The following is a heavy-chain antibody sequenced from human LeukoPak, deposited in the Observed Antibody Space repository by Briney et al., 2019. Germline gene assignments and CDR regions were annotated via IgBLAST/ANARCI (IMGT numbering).Heavy chain of an antibody. J-gene: IGHJ4*02. CDR3: ATAPNDFWSGYSLGFDY. CDR2: FDPEDGET. V-gene: IGHV1-24*01. Sequence: ASVKVSCKVSGYTLTELSMHWVRQAPGKGLEWMGGFDPEDGETIYAQKFQGRVTMTEDTSTDTAYMELSSPRSEDTAVYYCATAPNDFWSGYSLGFDYWGQGTLVTVSS. CDR1: GYTLTELS. D-gene: IGHD3-3*01.